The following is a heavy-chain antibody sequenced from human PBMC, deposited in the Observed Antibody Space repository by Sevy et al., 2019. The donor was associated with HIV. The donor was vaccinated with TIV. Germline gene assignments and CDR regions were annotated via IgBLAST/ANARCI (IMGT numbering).Heavy chain of an antibody. J-gene: IGHJ4*02. V-gene: IGHV3-7*01. D-gene: IGHD3-16*01. Sequence: GGCLRLYCAASGFTFSANWMNWVRQAPGKGLECVANIKADGSDKHYVDSVEGRFTISRDNAKNLLFLQMNSLRVEDTAVYYCAHETFGRFESWGQGILVTVSS. CDR1: GFTFSANW. CDR2: IKADGSDK. CDR3: AHETFGRFES.